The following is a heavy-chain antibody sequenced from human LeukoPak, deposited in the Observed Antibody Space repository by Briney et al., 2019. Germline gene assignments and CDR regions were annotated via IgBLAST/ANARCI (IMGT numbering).Heavy chain of an antibody. V-gene: IGHV4-59*12. CDR2: IYYSGST. D-gene: IGHD6-19*01. CDR1: GGSISSYY. Sequence: SETLSLTCTVSGGSISSYYWSWIRQPPGKGLEWIGYIYYSGSTNYNPSFKSRVTISVDTSKNQFSLRLGSVTAADTAVYYCARTYSSGWDEVYWFDPWGQGTLVTVSS. J-gene: IGHJ5*02. CDR3: ARTYSSGWDEVYWFDP.